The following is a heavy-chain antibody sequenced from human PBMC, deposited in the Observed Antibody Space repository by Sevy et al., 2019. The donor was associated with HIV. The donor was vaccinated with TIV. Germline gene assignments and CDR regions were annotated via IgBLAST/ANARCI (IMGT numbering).Heavy chain of an antibody. J-gene: IGHJ4*02. CDR2: IIPILGTV. D-gene: IGHD6-19*01. CDR1: GYTLTQLS. Sequence: ASVKVSCKVSGYTLTQLSMHWVRQAPGQGLEWMGGIIPILGTVNYAQKFQGRVTITADESTKTAYMELSSLRSEDTAVYYCARGGGNGWYYFDYWGQETLVTVSS. V-gene: IGHV1-69*13. CDR3: ARGGGNGWYYFDY.